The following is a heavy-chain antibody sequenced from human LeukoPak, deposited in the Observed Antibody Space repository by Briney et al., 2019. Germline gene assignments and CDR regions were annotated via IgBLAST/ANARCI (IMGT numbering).Heavy chain of an antibody. V-gene: IGHV3-30*03. CDR1: GIFTSNYD. Sequence: GSPLRLCCAAAGIFTSNYDMHWRHQAPEKRLERVALFSYDGSNKDYADSVKGRFTLSRDNSKNTLFLQMNSLTPEDTAVYYCARHLIAVAGTGVVDYWGQGTLVTVSS. CDR2: FSYDGSNK. J-gene: IGHJ4*02. CDR3: ARHLIAVAGTGVVDY. D-gene: IGHD6-19*01.